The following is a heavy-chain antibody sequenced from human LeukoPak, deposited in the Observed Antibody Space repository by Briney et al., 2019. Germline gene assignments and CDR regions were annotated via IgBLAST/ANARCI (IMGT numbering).Heavy chain of an antibody. Sequence: GGSLRLSCAASGFTFSSYAMSWVRQAPGKGLERVSAISGSGGSTYYADSVKGRFTISRDNSKNTLYLQMNSLRAEDTAVYYCAKDDSRKVGATSMGFDYWGQGTLVTVSS. CDR2: ISGSGGST. D-gene: IGHD1-26*01. J-gene: IGHJ4*02. V-gene: IGHV3-23*01. CDR1: GFTFSSYA. CDR3: AKDDSRKVGATSMGFDY.